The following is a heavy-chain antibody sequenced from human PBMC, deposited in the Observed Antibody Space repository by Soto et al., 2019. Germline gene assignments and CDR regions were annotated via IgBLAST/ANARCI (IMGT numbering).Heavy chain of an antibody. CDR3: ARDRGEMATTYAFDI. Sequence: QVQLVQSGAEVKKPGSSVKVSCKASGGTFSSYAITWVRQAPGQGLEWMGGIIPIIGTANYAQKFQGRVTITADESTSTAYLELSSLRSEDTVVYYCARDRGEMATTYAFDILGQGTMVTGSS. CDR1: GGTFSSYA. D-gene: IGHD1-1*01. J-gene: IGHJ3*02. V-gene: IGHV1-69*01. CDR2: IIPIIGTA.